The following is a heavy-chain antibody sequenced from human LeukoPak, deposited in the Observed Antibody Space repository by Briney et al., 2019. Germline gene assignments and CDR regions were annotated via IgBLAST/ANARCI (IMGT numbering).Heavy chain of an antibody. D-gene: IGHD5-18*01. V-gene: IGHV3-48*03. J-gene: IGHJ6*03. CDR3: AGYSYGKNDYYYYMDV. Sequence: PGGSLRLSCAASGFTFSSYEMNWVRQAPGKGLEWVSYISSSGSTIYYADSVKGRFTISRDNAKNSLYLQMHSLRAEDTAVYYCAGYSYGKNDYYYYMDVWGKGTTVTISS. CDR2: ISSSGSTI. CDR1: GFTFSSYE.